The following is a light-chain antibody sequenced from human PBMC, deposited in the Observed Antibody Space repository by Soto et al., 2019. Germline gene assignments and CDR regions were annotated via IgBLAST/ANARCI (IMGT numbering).Light chain of an antibody. Sequence: IVLTQSPAILSLSPGERATLSCMASQSVSSYLAWYQQKPGQAPRLLIYDASNRATGIPARFSGSGSGTDFTLTISSLEPEDFAVYYCQQRSNWPLTFGQGTKVDIK. CDR1: QSVSSY. CDR3: QQRSNWPLT. V-gene: IGKV3-11*01. J-gene: IGKJ1*01. CDR2: DAS.